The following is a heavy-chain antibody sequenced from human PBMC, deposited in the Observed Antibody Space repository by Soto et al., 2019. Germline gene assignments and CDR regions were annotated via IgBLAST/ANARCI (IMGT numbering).Heavy chain of an antibody. Sequence: QILETGGSLVQPGGSLRLSCVAAGFTFSSAAMNWVRQAPGKGLEWVSIISDTGTRTHYADSVKGRFTISRDNSKNTLDLDMNSLRAEDTGVYYCAKSLDIHYKNWFDPWGQGTLVTVSS. J-gene: IGHJ5*02. CDR3: AKSLDIHYKNWFDP. CDR1: GFTFSSAA. V-gene: IGHV3-23*01. CDR2: ISDTGTRT. D-gene: IGHD4-4*01.